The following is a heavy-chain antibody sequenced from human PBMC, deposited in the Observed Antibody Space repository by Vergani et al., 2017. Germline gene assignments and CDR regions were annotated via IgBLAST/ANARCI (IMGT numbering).Heavy chain of an antibody. V-gene: IGHV1-8*01. Sequence: QVQLVQSGAEVKKPGASVKVSCKASGYTFTSYDINWVRQATGQGLEWMGWMNPNSGNTGYAQKFQGRVTMTRNTSISTAYMELSSLRSDDTAVYYCARDGVRAVAGNYYYYGMDVWGQGTTVTVSS. J-gene: IGHJ6*02. CDR1: GYTFTSYD. D-gene: IGHD6-19*01. CDR3: ARDGVRAVAGNYYYYGMDV. CDR2: MNPNSGNT.